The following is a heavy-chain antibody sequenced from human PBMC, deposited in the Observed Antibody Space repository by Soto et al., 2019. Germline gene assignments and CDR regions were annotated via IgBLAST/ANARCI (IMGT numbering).Heavy chain of an antibody. V-gene: IGHV3-23*01. Sequence: EVQLLESGGGLVQPGGSLRLSCAASGFTFSVYGMTWVRHAPGKGLEWVSTISDVGGTYYADSVKGRFTISRDNSKNTVYLQMNSLRAEDTAVYYCAKRHGTVPGTNYFDCWGQGTLVTVSS. CDR2: ISDVGGT. D-gene: IGHD6-19*01. CDR3: AKRHGTVPGTNYFDC. CDR1: GFTFSVYG. J-gene: IGHJ4*02.